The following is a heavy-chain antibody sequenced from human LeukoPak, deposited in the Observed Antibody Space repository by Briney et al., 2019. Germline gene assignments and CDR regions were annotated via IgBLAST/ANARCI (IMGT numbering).Heavy chain of an antibody. V-gene: IGHV3-7*01. CDR1: GFIYTNWW. CDR3: TRISLGQGLDS. Sequence: PGGSLRLSCAASGFIYTNWWMTWVRQAPGKGLEWVANINTDGTGKYYVDSVKGRFTVSRDNTKNSLYLEMASLKAEDTAVYYCTRISLGQGLDSWGQGILVTVSS. CDR2: INTDGTGK. J-gene: IGHJ4*02.